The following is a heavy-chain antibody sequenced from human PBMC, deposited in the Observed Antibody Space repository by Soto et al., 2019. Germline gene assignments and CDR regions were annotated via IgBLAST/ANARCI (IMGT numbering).Heavy chain of an antibody. CDR3: TRANWYSEY. D-gene: IGHD7-27*01. V-gene: IGHV4-59*11. CDR2: IYYNGNT. Sequence: QVQLQESGPGLVKPSETLSLTCTVSGGSISNHYWSWLRQPPGKGLEWIGYIYYNGNTNYNPSLKSRGTMAVDTSKNQISLKLSSVTAADTAVYYCTRANWYSEYWGQGTLVTVSS. J-gene: IGHJ4*02. CDR1: GGSISNHY.